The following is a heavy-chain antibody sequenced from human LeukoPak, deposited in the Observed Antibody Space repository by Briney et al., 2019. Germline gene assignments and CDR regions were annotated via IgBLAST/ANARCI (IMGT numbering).Heavy chain of an antibody. CDR1: GFSLSTSGMC. V-gene: IGHV2-70*11. CDR3: ARIRRYYDSSGYYYRGAFDI. D-gene: IGHD3-22*01. Sequence: SGPALVKPTQTLTLTCTFSGFSLSTSGMCVSWIRQPPGKALEWLARIDWDDDKYYSTSLKTRLTISKDTSKNQVVLTMTNMDPVDTATYYCARIRRYYDSSGYYYRGAFDIWGQGTMVTVSS. J-gene: IGHJ3*02. CDR2: IDWDDDK.